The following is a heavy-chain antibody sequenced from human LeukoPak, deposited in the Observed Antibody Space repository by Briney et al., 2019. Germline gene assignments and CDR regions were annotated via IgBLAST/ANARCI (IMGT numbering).Heavy chain of an antibody. D-gene: IGHD5-18*01. Sequence: GASVKVSCKASGVTFTSSAMQWVRQARGQRLEWIVWIVVGSGNTNYAQKFQERVTITRDMSTSTAYMELSSLRSEDTAVYYCAADPRGYSYGYPLGYWGQGTLVTVSS. V-gene: IGHV1-58*02. CDR1: GVTFTSSA. CDR2: IVVGSGNT. J-gene: IGHJ4*02. CDR3: AADPRGYSYGYPLGY.